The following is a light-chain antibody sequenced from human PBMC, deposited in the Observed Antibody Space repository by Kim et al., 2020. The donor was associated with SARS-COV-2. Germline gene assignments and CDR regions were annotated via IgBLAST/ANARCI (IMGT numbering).Light chain of an antibody. CDR3: SSYAGSKNGV. V-gene: IGLV2-8*01. CDR2: DAT. CDR1: SSNIGIYNY. Sequence: GRPVTISAPGPSSNIGIYNYVSWYHKNPGKAPKLIFYDATKRPSGVPVRFSGSKSANTASLTVSGLQPEDEADYYGSSYAGSKNGVFGGGTQLTVL. J-gene: IGLJ3*02.